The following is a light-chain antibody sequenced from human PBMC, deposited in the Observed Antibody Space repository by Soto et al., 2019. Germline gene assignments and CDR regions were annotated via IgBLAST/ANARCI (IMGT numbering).Light chain of an antibody. CDR1: QRVSSNF. CDR3: HQYGSSPRT. CDR2: GAS. J-gene: IGKJ1*01. Sequence: EIVVTQSPGTLSLSPGDRATLSCRASQRVSSNFLAWYQHKRGQAPRLHIYGASIRATGIPHRISGSGSGIDFSLTLRRLEPEDFAMYFCHQYGSSPRTFGQGTKVEI. V-gene: IGKV3-20*01.